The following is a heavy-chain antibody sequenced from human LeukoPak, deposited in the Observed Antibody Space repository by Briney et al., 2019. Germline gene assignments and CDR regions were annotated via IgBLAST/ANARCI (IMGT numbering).Heavy chain of an antibody. CDR3: ARAGVVVTAIPQY. CDR2: IYHSGST. Sequence: SETLSLTCAVSGYSISSGYYWGWIRQPPGKGLEWIGSIYHSGSTYYNPSLKSRVTISVDTSMNQFSLKLSSVTAADTAVYYCARAGVVVTAIPQYWGQGTLVTVSS. D-gene: IGHD2-21*02. CDR1: GYSISSGYY. J-gene: IGHJ4*02. V-gene: IGHV4-38-2*01.